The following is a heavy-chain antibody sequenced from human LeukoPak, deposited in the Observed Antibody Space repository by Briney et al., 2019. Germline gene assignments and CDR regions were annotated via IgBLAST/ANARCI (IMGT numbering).Heavy chain of an antibody. CDR2: ISGSGGST. Sequence: GGSLRLSCAASGFTFSSYAMSWVRQAPGKGLEWVSTISGSGGSTYYADSVKGRFTISGDNSKNTLYLQMNSLRAEDTAVYYCAKVLWEYYDFWSGYYSDYWGQGTLVTVSS. CDR1: GFTFSSYA. CDR3: AKVLWEYYDFWSGYYSDY. J-gene: IGHJ4*02. D-gene: IGHD3-3*01. V-gene: IGHV3-23*01.